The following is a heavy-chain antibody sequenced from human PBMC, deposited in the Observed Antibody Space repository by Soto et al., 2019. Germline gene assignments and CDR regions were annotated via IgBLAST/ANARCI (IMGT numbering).Heavy chain of an antibody. CDR1: GFSLSTSGVG. J-gene: IGHJ5*02. Sequence: SGPTLVKPTQTLTLTCTFSGFSLSTSGVGVGWIRQPPGKALEWLALIYWDDDKRYSPSLKSRLTITKDTSKNQVVLTMTNMDPVDTATYYCAHRLRITGVVVVPAAMHEDNWFDPWGQGTLVTVSS. V-gene: IGHV2-5*02. CDR2: IYWDDDK. CDR3: AHRLRITGVVVVPAAMHEDNWFDP. D-gene: IGHD2-2*01.